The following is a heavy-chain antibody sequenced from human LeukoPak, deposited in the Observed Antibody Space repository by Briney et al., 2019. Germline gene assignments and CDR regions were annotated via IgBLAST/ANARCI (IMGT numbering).Heavy chain of an antibody. V-gene: IGHV3-7*03. Sequence: GGSLRLSCAASAFTFSSNWMSWVRQDPGEGLEWVANIMQDGSENNYVDSVKGRFTISRDNAKNSLYLQMNSLTSEDTAVYYCARDDYYGSGSYYGCYYYGMDVWGKGTTVTVSS. CDR1: AFTFSSNW. CDR3: ARDDYYGSGSYYGCYYYGMDV. CDR2: IMQDGSEN. D-gene: IGHD3-10*01. J-gene: IGHJ6*04.